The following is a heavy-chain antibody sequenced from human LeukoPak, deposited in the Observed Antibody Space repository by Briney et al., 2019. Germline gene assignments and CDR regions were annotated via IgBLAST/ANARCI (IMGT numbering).Heavy chain of an antibody. V-gene: IGHV3-53*01. CDR2: TYSGGTT. J-gene: IGHJ4*02. CDR1: GFSVSDNY. Sequence: GGALRLSCAGSGFSVSDNYMTWVRQAPGKGPEWVSVTYSGGTTYYADSVEGRFTISRDSAKNTLYLQMNSLRTEDTAVYYCAKEGGLGYCSTTSCAFAHWGRGTLVTVSS. CDR3: AKEGGLGYCSTTSCAFAH. D-gene: IGHD2-2*01.